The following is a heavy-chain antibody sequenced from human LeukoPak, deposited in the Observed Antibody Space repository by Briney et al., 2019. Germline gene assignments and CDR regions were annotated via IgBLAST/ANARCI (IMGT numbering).Heavy chain of an antibody. J-gene: IGHJ6*02. Sequence: SQTLSLTCTVSGASIRSGDYYWSWIRQPPGKGLEWIGYIYDSGSTNYNPSLESPVTISVDTSKNQFSLKLSSVTAADTAVYYCARGSIMLFGVNRNNYYYGMDVWGQGTTVTVSS. CDR3: ARGSIMLFGVNRNNYYYGMDV. D-gene: IGHD3-3*01. CDR1: GASIRSGDYY. CDR2: IYDSGST. V-gene: IGHV4-30-4*01.